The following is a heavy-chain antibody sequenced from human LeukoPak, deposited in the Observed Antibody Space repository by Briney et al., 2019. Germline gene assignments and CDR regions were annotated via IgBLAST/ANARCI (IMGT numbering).Heavy chain of an antibody. Sequence: GASVKVSCKASGYTFTSYYMHWVRQAPGQGLERMGLINPSGGSTSYAQKFQGRVTMTREMSTSTVYIELSSLRSEDTAVYYCARRGYSYGHHFDYWGQGTLVTVSS. CDR2: INPSGGST. CDR3: ARRGYSYGHHFDY. J-gene: IGHJ4*02. D-gene: IGHD5-18*01. CDR1: GYTFTSYY. V-gene: IGHV1-46*01.